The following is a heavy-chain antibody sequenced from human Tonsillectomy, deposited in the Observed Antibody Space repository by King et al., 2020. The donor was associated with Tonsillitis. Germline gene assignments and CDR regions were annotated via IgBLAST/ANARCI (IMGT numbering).Heavy chain of an antibody. CDR2: IYYSGST. Sequence: QLQESGPGLVKPSETLSLTCTVSGGSISSYYWSWIRQPPEKGLEWIGYIYYSGSTNYNPSLKSRVTISVDTSKNQLSLKLSSVTAADTAVYYCVRDVWGNHWFDPWGEGTLVIVSS. V-gene: IGHV4-59*01. CDR1: GGSISSYY. CDR3: VRDVWGNHWFDP. J-gene: IGHJ5*02. D-gene: IGHD7-27*01.